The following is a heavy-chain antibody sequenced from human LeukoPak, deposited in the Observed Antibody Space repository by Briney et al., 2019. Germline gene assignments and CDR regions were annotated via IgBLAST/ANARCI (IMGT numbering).Heavy chain of an antibody. V-gene: IGHV1-18*01. Sequence: ASVKVSCKASGYTFTSYGISWVRQAPGQGLEWMGWISAYNGNTNYAQKLQGRVTMTTDTSTSTAYMELRSLRSDDTAVYYCARLAVAGITSVSFDPWGQGTLVTVSS. CDR3: ARLAVAGITSVSFDP. D-gene: IGHD6-19*01. J-gene: IGHJ5*02. CDR1: GYTFTSYG. CDR2: ISAYNGNT.